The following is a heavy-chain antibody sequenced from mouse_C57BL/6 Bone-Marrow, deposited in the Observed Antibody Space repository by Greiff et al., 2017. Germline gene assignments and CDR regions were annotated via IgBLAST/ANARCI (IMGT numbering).Heavy chain of an antibody. CDR2: ISSGGSYT. V-gene: IGHV5-6*01. J-gene: IGHJ1*03. CDR3: ARPLRGYFDV. CDR1: GFTFSSYG. Sequence: EVKLMESGGDLVKPGGSLKLSCAASGFTFSSYGMSWVRQTPDKRLEWVATISSGGSYTYYPDSVKGRFTISRDNAKNTLYLQMSSLKSEDTAMYYCARPLRGYFDVWGTGTTVTVSS. D-gene: IGHD3-2*02.